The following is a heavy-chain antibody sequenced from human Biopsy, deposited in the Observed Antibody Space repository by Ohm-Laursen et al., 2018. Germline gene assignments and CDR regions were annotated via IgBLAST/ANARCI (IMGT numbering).Heavy chain of an antibody. CDR2: ISHTGYT. Sequence: SETLSLTWTVSGGSFTGHYWTWIRQPPGKGLEWIGHISHTGYTSYKSSLKSRVTISLDTSRKHFPLRLTSLAVADTAVYYCARGSNEYGGPYFPHWGQGTLVTVSS. J-gene: IGHJ1*01. D-gene: IGHD4-23*01. CDR3: ARGSNEYGGPYFPH. CDR1: GGSFTGHY. V-gene: IGHV4-59*11.